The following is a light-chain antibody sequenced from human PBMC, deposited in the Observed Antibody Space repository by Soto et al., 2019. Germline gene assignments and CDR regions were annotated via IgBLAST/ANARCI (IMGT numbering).Light chain of an antibody. CDR2: EVT. J-gene: IGLJ2*01. CDR1: DSDVGGYNY. V-gene: IGLV2-14*01. CDR3: TSYSSSNTHVL. Sequence: QSVLTQPASVSGSPGQSITFSCTGTDSDVGGYNYVSWYQQHPGKAPKLMIFEVTNRPSGVSHRFSGSKSGNTASLTISGLQAADEADYYCTSYSSSNTHVLFGGGTKVTVL.